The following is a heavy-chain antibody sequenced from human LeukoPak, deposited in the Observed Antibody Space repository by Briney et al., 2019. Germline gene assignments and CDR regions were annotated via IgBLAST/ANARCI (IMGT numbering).Heavy chain of an antibody. Sequence: VKVSCKASGYRFIDSFVQWVRQAPGQGLEWMGWINPHSGDTKYAQKFQSRVSMARDTSISTAYMELSGLRSDDTAVYYCSVMGFDYWGPGTLVIVSS. CDR2: INPHSGDT. CDR1: GYRFIDSF. D-gene: IGHD2-21*01. CDR3: SVMGFDY. J-gene: IGHJ4*02. V-gene: IGHV1-2*02.